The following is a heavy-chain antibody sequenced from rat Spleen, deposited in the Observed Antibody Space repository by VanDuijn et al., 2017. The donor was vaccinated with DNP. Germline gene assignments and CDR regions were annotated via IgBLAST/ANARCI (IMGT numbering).Heavy chain of an antibody. CDR2: ISSGGDII. J-gene: IGHJ3*01. CDR1: GFTFSDYY. Sequence: EVQLVESGGGLVQPGRSLKLSCAASGFTFSDYYMAWVRQAPTKGLEWVASISSGGDIIDYRDSVKGRFTISRDNAQSTQYLQMDSLRSDDTATYFCARHEDYSSYIYGFAYWGQGTLVTVSS. CDR3: ARHEDYSSYIYGFAY. D-gene: IGHD1-2*01. V-gene: IGHV5-25*01.